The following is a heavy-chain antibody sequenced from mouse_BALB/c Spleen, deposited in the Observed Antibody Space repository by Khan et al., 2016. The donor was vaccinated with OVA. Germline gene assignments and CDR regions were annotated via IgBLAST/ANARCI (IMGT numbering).Heavy chain of an antibody. D-gene: IGHD2-4*01. CDR1: GFSLTNYG. J-gene: IGHJ3*01. Sequence: QVQLQQSGPGLIQPSQSLSITCTVSGFSLTNYGVHWVRQSSGKGLEWLGVIWGGGSTDYNAAFISRLTINKDNSRSQVFFKMNSLQANDTAIYYCASLYDYGEGFAYWGQGTLVTVSA. CDR2: IWGGGST. CDR3: ASLYDYGEGFAY. V-gene: IGHV2-2*02.